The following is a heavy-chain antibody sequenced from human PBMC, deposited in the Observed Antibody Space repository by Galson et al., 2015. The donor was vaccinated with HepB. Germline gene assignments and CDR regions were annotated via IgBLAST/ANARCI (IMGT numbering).Heavy chain of an antibody. Sequence: SLRLSCAASGFTFSNYGMHWVRQAPGKGLEWVAVIWYDGSNKYYADSVKGRFTISRDNSKNTLYLQMNSLRAEDTAVYYCAREYTVTTLNDYYYGMDVWGQGTTVTVSS. V-gene: IGHV3-33*08. J-gene: IGHJ6*02. CDR2: IWYDGSNK. CDR1: GFTFSNYG. CDR3: AREYTVTTLNDYYYGMDV. D-gene: IGHD4-11*01.